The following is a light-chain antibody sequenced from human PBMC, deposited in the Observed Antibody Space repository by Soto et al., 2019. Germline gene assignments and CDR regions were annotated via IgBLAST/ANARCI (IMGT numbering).Light chain of an antibody. CDR2: GNS. CDR1: SSNIGAGYD. CDR3: QSYDSSLSGWV. J-gene: IGLJ3*02. V-gene: IGLV1-40*01. Sequence: QLVLTQPPSVSGAPGQRVTISCTGSSSNIGAGYDVKWYQQLPGTAPKLLIYGNSHRPSGVPDRFSGSKSGTSASLAITGLQAEHEADYYCQSYDSSLSGWVFGGGTKVTVL.